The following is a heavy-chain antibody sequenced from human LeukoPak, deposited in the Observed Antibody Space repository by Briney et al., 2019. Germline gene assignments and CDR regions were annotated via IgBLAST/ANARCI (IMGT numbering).Heavy chain of an antibody. Sequence: SETLSLTCTVSGGSIRSSYYYWGWIRQPPGKGLEWIGEINHSGSTNYNPSLKSRVTISVDTFKNQFSLKLSSVTAADTAVYYCAREKRDFWSGYYVIDYWGQGTLVTVPS. CDR1: GGSIRSSYYY. CDR2: INHSGST. D-gene: IGHD3-3*01. J-gene: IGHJ4*02. V-gene: IGHV4-39*07. CDR3: AREKRDFWSGYYVIDY.